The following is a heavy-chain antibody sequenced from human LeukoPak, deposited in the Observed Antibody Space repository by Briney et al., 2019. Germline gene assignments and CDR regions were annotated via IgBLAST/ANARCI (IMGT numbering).Heavy chain of an antibody. Sequence: AGGSLRLSCAASGFTFSSYEMNWVRQAPGKGLEWVSYISSSGSTIYCADSVNGRFTISRDNAKNSLYMQMNSLRAEDTAVYYCARDSSPPYYYDSSGYPDYWGQGTLVTVSS. V-gene: IGHV3-48*03. D-gene: IGHD3-22*01. J-gene: IGHJ4*02. CDR3: ARDSSPPYYYDSSGYPDY. CDR1: GFTFSSYE. CDR2: ISSSGSTI.